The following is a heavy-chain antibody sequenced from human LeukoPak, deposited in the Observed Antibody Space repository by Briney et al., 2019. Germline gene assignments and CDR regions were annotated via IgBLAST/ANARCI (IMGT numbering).Heavy chain of an antibody. V-gene: IGHV4-4*07. CDR2: IYATGST. Sequence: SETLSLTCSASGGSISSYSWTWIRQPAGKGLEWIGRIYATGSTNFNPSLKSRVTMSVDTSKSQFSLNLSSVTAADTAVYYCARAPAGSSKYEYWGQGILVTVSS. J-gene: IGHJ4*02. CDR3: ARAPAGSSKYEY. D-gene: IGHD6-13*01. CDR1: GGSISSYS.